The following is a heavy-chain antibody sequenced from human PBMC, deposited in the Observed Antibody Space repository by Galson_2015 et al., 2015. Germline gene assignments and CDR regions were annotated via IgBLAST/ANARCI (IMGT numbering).Heavy chain of an antibody. D-gene: IGHD1-14*01. CDR1: GYTFTGYY. V-gene: IGHV1-2*06. CDR2: INPNSGDT. J-gene: IGHJ6*02. CDR3: ARVTTLRADYYYGMDV. Sequence: SVKVSCKASGYTFTGYYMHWVRQAPGQGHEWMGRINPNSGDTNYAQKFQGRVTVTRDTSISTAYMELSRLRSDDTAVYYCARVTTLRADYYYGMDVWGQGTTVTVSS.